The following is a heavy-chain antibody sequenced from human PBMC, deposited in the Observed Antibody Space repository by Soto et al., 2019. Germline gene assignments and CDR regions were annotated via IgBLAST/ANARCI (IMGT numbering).Heavy chain of an antibody. CDR1: GYSISSGYY. D-gene: IGHD3-10*01. CDR3: ARVTGSGSSNYYYYYGMDV. J-gene: IGHJ6*02. Sequence: QVQLQESGPGLVKPSETLSLTCAVSGYSISSGYYWGWIRQPPGKGLEWIGSIYHSGSTYYNPSLKSRVTISVDTSKNQFSLKLSSVTAADTAVYYCARVTGSGSSNYYYYYGMDVWGQGTTVTVSS. CDR2: IYHSGST. V-gene: IGHV4-38-2*01.